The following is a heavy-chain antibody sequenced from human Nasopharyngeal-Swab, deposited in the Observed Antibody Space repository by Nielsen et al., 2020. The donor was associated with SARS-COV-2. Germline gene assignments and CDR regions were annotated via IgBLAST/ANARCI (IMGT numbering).Heavy chain of an antibody. D-gene: IGHD5-24*01. CDR1: GFTFSSYG. CDR2: IWYDGSNK. V-gene: IGHV3-33*01. J-gene: IGHJ3*02. Sequence: GGSLRLSCAASGFTFSSYGMHWVRQAPGKGLEWVAVIWYDGSNKYYADSVKGRLTISRDNSKNTLYLQMNSLRAEDTAVYYCARDLVRGRWLQYAFDIWGQGTMVTVSS. CDR3: ARDLVRGRWLQYAFDI.